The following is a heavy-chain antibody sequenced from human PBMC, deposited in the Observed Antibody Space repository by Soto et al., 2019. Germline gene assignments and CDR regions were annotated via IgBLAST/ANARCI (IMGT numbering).Heavy chain of an antibody. CDR2: ISYSGST. Sequence: SETLSLTCTVSGASISSYYWSWIRQPPGKGLEWIGHISYSGSTNYNPSGGSTSYAQKFQGRVTMTRDTSTSTVYMELSSLRSGDTAVYYCARDLDTAMAQYYFDYWGQGTLVTVSS. V-gene: IGHV4-59*01. J-gene: IGHJ4*02. CDR1: GASISSYY. CDR3: ARDLDTAMAQYYFDY. D-gene: IGHD5-18*01.